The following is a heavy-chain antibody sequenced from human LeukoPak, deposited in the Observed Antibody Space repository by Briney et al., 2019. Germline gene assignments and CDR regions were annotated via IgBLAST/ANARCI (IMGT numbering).Heavy chain of an antibody. V-gene: IGHV1-18*01. CDR3: ARVLNSGSFAYYFDY. D-gene: IGHD1-26*01. CDR1: GYTFTSYG. J-gene: IGHJ4*02. CDR2: ISAYNGNT. Sequence: GASVKVSCKASGYTFTSYGISWVRQAPGQGLEWMGWISAYNGNTNYAQKLQGRVTMTTDTSTSTAYMELRSLRSDDTAVYYCARVLNSGSFAYYFDYWGQGTLVTVSS.